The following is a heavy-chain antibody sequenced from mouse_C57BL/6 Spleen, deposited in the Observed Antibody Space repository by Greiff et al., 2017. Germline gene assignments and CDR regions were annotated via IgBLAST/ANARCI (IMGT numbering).Heavy chain of an antibody. Sequence: QVQLQQSGPGLVAPSQSLSITCTVSGFSLTSYAISWVRQPPGKGLEWLGVIWTGGGTNYNSALKSRLRISKDNTKSQVFLIMNSLQTDDTARYYGARKEDYYGNYVDYWGQGTTLTVSS. J-gene: IGHJ2*01. CDR2: IWTGGGT. V-gene: IGHV2-9-1*01. D-gene: IGHD1-1*01. CDR3: ARKEDYYGNYVDY. CDR1: GFSLTSYA.